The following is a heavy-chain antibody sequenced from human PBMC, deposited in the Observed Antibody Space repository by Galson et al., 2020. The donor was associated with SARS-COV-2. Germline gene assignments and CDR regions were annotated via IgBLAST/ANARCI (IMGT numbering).Heavy chain of an antibody. Sequence: GGSLRLSCAASGFTFSSYGMHWVRQAPGKGLEWVAVISYDGSNKYYADSVKGRFTISRDNSKNTLYLQMNSLRAEDTAVYYCAKARGGRYHDAFDIWGQGTMVTVSS. V-gene: IGHV3-30*18. D-gene: IGHD3-16*02. J-gene: IGHJ3*02. CDR2: ISYDGSNK. CDR1: GFTFSSYG. CDR3: AKARGGRYHDAFDI.